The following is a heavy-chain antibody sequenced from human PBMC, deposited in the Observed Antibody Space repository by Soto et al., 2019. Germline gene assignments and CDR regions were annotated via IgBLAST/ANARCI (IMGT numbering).Heavy chain of an antibody. Sequence: SETLSLTCAVSGGSISSSNWWSWVRQPPGKGLEWIGEIYHSGSTNYNPSLKSRVTISVDKSKNQFSLKLSSVTAADTAVYYCARDLSPNYYDSSGYYGPLGLDYWGQGTLVTVSS. CDR3: ARDLSPNYYDSSGYYGPLGLDY. CDR2: IYHSGST. V-gene: IGHV4-4*02. D-gene: IGHD3-22*01. CDR1: GGSISSSNW. J-gene: IGHJ4*02.